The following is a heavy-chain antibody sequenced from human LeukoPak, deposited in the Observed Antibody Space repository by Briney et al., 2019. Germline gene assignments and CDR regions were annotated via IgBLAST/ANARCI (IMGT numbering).Heavy chain of an antibody. CDR3: ARDREVPAAPLYYYYYYGMDV. CDR2: ISSSSSYI. V-gene: IGHV3-21*01. Sequence: GGSLRLSCADSGFTFRSSIMNWVRQTPGKGLEWVSSISSSSSYIYYADSVKGRFTSSRDNAKNSLYLQMNSLRAEDTAVYYCARDREVPAAPLYYYYYYGMDVWGQGTTVTVSS. J-gene: IGHJ6*02. D-gene: IGHD2-2*01. CDR1: GFTFRSSI.